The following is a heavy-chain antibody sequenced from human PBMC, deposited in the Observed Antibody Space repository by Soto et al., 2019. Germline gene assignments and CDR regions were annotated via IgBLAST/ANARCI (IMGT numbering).Heavy chain of an antibody. V-gene: IGHV3-21*01. Sequence: PGGSLRLSCVASGFSFNSYAMNWVRLAPGKGPEWVSTISATGYYIYYADSVRGRFTISRDNTKKSLFLQMSSLRAEDTAVYYCSKDILTGYYIAFDYWGQGTLVPVSS. CDR2: ISATGYYI. CDR3: SKDILTGYYIAFDY. D-gene: IGHD3-9*01. CDR1: GFSFNSYA. J-gene: IGHJ4*02.